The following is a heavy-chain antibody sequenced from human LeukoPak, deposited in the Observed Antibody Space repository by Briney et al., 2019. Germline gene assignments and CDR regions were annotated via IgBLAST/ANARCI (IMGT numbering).Heavy chain of an antibody. CDR2: INHSGST. CDR3: ARHVTHGYCSGGSCYSRRVGWFDP. J-gene: IGHJ5*02. CDR1: GGSFSGYY. Sequence: SETLSLTCAVYGGSFSGYYWSWIRQPPGKGLEWIGEINHSGSTNYNPSLKSRVTISVDTSKNQFSLKLSSVTAADTAVYYCARHVTHGYCSGGSCYSRRVGWFDPWGQGTLVTVSS. D-gene: IGHD2-15*01. V-gene: IGHV4-34*01.